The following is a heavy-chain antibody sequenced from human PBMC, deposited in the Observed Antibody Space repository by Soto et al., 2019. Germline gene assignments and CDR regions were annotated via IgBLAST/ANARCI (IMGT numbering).Heavy chain of an antibody. D-gene: IGHD3-16*01. J-gene: IGHJ4*02. CDR2: IYSGGYT. Sequence: EVQLVESGGGLIQPGGSLRLSCAVSGFTVSNNYMSWVRQAPGKGLEGVSVIYSGGYTAYGDSVKGRFTISRDNSKNKPLHKIKSLEAAATAGYYLGAPPGGGGYWGQGTLVTVSS. CDR1: GFTVSNNY. V-gene: IGHV3-53*01. CDR3: GAPPGGGGY.